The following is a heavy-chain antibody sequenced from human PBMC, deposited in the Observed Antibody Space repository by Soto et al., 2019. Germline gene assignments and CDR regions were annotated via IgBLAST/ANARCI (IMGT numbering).Heavy chain of an antibody. D-gene: IGHD4-4*01. V-gene: IGHV4-59*08. CDR1: GGSITGYY. J-gene: IGHJ5*02. CDR3: ARHSYYSNPLRFDP. CDR2: IHYSGST. Sequence: QVQLQESGPGLVQPSETLSLTCTVSGGSITGYYGSWIWQPPGKGPEWIGNIHYSGSTNYNPSLKSRVTISVDASKNQFSLRLSSVTATETAVYYRARHSYYSNPLRFDPWGQGTLVTVSS.